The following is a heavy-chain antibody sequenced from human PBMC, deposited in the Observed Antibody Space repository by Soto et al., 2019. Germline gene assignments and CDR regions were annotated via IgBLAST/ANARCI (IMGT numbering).Heavy chain of an antibody. Sequence: GESLKISCNGSGYSFTIYWIGWVRQMPGKGLEWMGIIYPGDSDTRYSPSFQGQVTISADKSISTAYLQWSSLKASDTAMYYCARMYYYDSSGYKYGMDVWGQGTTVTVSS. CDR2: IYPGDSDT. CDR1: GYSFTIYW. V-gene: IGHV5-51*01. J-gene: IGHJ6*02. CDR3: ARMYYYDSSGYKYGMDV. D-gene: IGHD3-22*01.